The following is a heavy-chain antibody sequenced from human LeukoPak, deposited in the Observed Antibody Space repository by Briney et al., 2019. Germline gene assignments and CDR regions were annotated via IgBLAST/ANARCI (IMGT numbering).Heavy chain of an antibody. J-gene: IGHJ4*02. D-gene: IGHD3-10*01. CDR3: ARHLRGGSVWFDY. V-gene: IGHV4-39*01. CDR2: ISYSGTT. Sequence: SQTRPLTSPVSAGSISSGSYYCGRVRQPPWNGLEWMGSISYSGTTYYNLSLKSRVTLSVDTSKNQFSLKLSSVTAADTALYYCARHLRGGSVWFDYWGQGTLVTVSS. CDR1: AGSISSGSYY.